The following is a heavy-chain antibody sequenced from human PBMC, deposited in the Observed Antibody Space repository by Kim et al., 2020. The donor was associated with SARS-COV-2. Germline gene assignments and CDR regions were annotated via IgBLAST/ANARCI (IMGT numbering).Heavy chain of an antibody. Sequence: ASVKVSCKASGYTFTSYDINWVRQATGQGLEWMGWMNPNSGNTGYAQKFQGRVTMTRNTSISTAYMELSSLRSEDTAVYYCARGSPMSYRGGYYFDYWGQGALVTVSS. D-gene: IGHD3-16*02. CDR1: GYTFTSYD. CDR2: MNPNSGNT. CDR3: ARGSPMSYRGGYYFDY. J-gene: IGHJ4*02. V-gene: IGHV1-8*01.